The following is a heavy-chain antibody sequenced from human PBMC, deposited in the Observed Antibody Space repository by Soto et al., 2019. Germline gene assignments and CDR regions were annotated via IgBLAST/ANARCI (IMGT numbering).Heavy chain of an antibody. Sequence: SGPTLVNPTQTLTLTCTFSGFSLSTGGMGVGWIRQPPGKALEWLALIYWDGDRRYRPSLMSRLTIAKDTSKNQVVLTMTNMDPVDTATYYCVHSRCGGDCLQSCSSHYYYGMDIWGQGTTVTVSS. CDR3: VHSRCGGDCLQSCSSHYYYGMDI. J-gene: IGHJ6*02. CDR1: GFSLSTGGMG. V-gene: IGHV2-5*02. D-gene: IGHD2-21*02. CDR2: IYWDGDR.